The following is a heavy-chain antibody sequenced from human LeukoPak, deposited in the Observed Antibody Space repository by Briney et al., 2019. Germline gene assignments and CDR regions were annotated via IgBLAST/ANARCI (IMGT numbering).Heavy chain of an antibody. Sequence: GGSLRLSCVVSGFTFSSYGMHWVRQAPRKGLVWVSRISTDGYTTDYADFVQGRFTASRDNTKNTWSLEMNSLRAEDTAVYYCVVGGSPGYWGQGTLVTVSS. D-gene: IGHD2-15*01. CDR1: GFTFSSYG. J-gene: IGHJ4*02. CDR2: ISTDGYTT. CDR3: VVGGSPGY. V-gene: IGHV3-74*01.